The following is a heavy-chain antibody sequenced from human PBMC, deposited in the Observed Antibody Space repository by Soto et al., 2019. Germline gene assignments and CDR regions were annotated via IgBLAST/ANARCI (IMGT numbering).Heavy chain of an antibody. V-gene: IGHV3-48*03. CDR2: ITSSSSTI. CDR3: ARNDFGDL. J-gene: IGHJ5*02. Sequence: PGGSLRLSCAASGFTFSSYEMNWVRQAPGKGLEWVSYITSSSSTIYYADSVKGRFSVSRDNAKNSLYLQMNSLRAEDTAIYYCARNDFGDLWGQGTLVTVSS. CDR1: GFTFSSYE. D-gene: IGHD4-17*01.